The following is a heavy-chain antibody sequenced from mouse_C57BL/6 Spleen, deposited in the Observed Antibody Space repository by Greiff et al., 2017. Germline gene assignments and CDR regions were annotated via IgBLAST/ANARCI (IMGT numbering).Heavy chain of an antibody. J-gene: IGHJ3*01. Sequence: EVQLQESGGGLVKPGGSLKLSCAASGFTFSDYGMHWVRQAPEKGLEWVAYISSGSGTIYYADTVKGRFTISRDNAKNTRFLQMTSLRSEDTAMYYCEGLRGAYWGQGTLVTVSA. D-gene: IGHD2-4*01. V-gene: IGHV5-17*01. CDR1: GFTFSDYG. CDR2: ISSGSGTI. CDR3: EGLRGAY.